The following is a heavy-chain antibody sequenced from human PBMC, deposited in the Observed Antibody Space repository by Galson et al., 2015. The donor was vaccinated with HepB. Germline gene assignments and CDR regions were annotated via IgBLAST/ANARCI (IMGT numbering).Heavy chain of an antibody. CDR3: ARDGSDFWSGFYYYYYYGMDV. D-gene: IGHD3-3*01. CDR1: GFTFSSYA. V-gene: IGHV3-30*04. J-gene: IGHJ6*02. Sequence: SLRLSCAASGFTFSSYAMHWVRQAPGKGLEWVAVISYDGSNKYYADTVKGRLTISRDNSKNTLYLQMNSLRAEDTAVYYRARDGSDFWSGFYYYYYYGMDVWGQGTTVTVSS. CDR2: ISYDGSNK.